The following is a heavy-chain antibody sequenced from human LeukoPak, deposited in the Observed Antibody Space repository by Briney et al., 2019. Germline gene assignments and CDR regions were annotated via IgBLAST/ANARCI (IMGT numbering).Heavy chain of an antibody. CDR3: AIEDYGDYLPVY. D-gene: IGHD4-17*01. J-gene: IGHJ4*02. CDR1: GGSISSGDYY. V-gene: IGHV4-30-4*01. Sequence: KPSQTLSLTCTVSGGSISSGDYYWSWIRQPPGKGLEWIGYIYYSGSTYYNPSFKSRVTISVDTSKNQFSLKLSSVTAADTAVYYCAIEDYGDYLPVYWGQGTLVTVSS. CDR2: IYYSGST.